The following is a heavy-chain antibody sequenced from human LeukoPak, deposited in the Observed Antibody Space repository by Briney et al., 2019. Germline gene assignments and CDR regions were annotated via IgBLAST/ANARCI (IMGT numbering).Heavy chain of an antibody. CDR2: IHSTGST. V-gene: IGHV4-59*12. Sequence: KPSETLSLACTVSGGSMSKYYWSWVRQPPGKGLEWIGYIHSTGSTDYNPSLKGRVTMSVDTSKNQFSLKLSSVTAANTAVYYCARGHESVRHAFDIWGQGTMVTVSS. CDR1: GGSMSKYY. D-gene: IGHD3-10*02. CDR3: ARGHESVRHAFDI. J-gene: IGHJ3*02.